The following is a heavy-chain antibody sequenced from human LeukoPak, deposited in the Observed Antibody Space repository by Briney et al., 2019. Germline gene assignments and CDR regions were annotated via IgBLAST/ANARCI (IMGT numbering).Heavy chain of an antibody. CDR2: MNPNSGNT. CDR3: TTELVN. V-gene: IGHV1-8*03. CDR1: GYTFTSYD. Sequence: ASVKVSCKASGYTFTSYDINWVRQATGQGLEWMGWMNPNSGNTGYSQRFQGRVSITSDTSASTAYMELSSLTSQDTAVYYCTTELVNWGQGTLVTVSP. J-gene: IGHJ4*02. D-gene: IGHD6-13*01.